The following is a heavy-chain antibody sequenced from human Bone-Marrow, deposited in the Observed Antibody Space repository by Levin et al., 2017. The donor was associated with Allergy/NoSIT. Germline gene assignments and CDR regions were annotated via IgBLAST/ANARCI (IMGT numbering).Heavy chain of an antibody. D-gene: IGHD6-19*01. CDR2: INHSGST. CDR1: GGSFSGYY. J-gene: IGHJ4*02. CDR3: ARGGGVAVAGYFDY. V-gene: IGHV4-34*01. Sequence: SCAVYGGSFSGYYWSWIRQPPGKGLEWIGEINHSGSTNYNPSLKSRVTISVDTSKNQFSLKLSSVTAADTAVYYCARGGGVAVAGYFDYWGQGTLVTVSS.